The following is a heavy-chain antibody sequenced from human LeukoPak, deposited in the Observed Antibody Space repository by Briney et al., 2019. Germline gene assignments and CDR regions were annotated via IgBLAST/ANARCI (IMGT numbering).Heavy chain of an antibody. D-gene: IGHD1-14*01. J-gene: IGHJ4*02. V-gene: IGHV3-74*01. CDR1: GFTFSSYW. CDR2: INPGGSSI. CDR3: ARSNQADDY. Sequence: GGSLRLSCAASGFTFSSYWIHWVRQVPGKGLVWVARINPGGSSITYADSVKGRFTISGDNAKNTLYLQMDSLRAEDTGVYYCARSNQADDYWGQGTLVTVSS.